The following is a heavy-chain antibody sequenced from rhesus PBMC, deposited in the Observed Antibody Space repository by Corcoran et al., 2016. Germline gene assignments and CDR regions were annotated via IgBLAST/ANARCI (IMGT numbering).Heavy chain of an antibody. CDR1: GFSFSYSY. D-gene: IGHD4-29*01. V-gene: IGHV3S18*01. CDR2: ISDTGGRT. CDR3: ARPYGSSRNSGGY. Sequence: EVQLVESGGGLAKPGGSLSLSCAASGFSFSYSYMDWVRQVPGKGLEGVSGISDTGGRTYYADAVKGRFTISRENAKNTLYLQMDSLRAEDTAVYYCARPYGSSRNSGGYWGQGVLVTVSS. J-gene: IGHJ4*01.